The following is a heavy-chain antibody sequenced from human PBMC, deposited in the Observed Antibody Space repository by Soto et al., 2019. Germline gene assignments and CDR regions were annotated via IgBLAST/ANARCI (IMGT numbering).Heavy chain of an antibody. D-gene: IGHD2-15*01. CDR1: GGSISSSSYY. Sequence: SETLSLTCTVAGGSISSSSYYWGWIRQPPGKGLEWIGSIYYSGSTYYNPSLKSRVTISVDTSKNQFSLKLSSVTAADTAVYYCARQDIVVVVAATTYFDYWGQGTLVTVSS. CDR3: ARQDIVVVVAATTYFDY. V-gene: IGHV4-39*01. J-gene: IGHJ4*02. CDR2: IYYSGST.